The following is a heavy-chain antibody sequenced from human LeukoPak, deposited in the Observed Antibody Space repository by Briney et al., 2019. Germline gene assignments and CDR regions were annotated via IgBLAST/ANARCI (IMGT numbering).Heavy chain of an antibody. CDR1: GFTFSSYS. CDR3: ARASRDGYKHFDY. D-gene: IGHD5-24*01. J-gene: IGHJ4*02. CDR2: ISTSSNTI. Sequence: PGGSLRLSCAASGFTFSSYSMIWVRQAPGKGLEWVSYISTSSNTIYYADSVEGRFTISRDNAKNSLYLQMNSLRDEDTAVYYCARASRDGYKHFDYWGQGTLVPVSS. V-gene: IGHV3-48*02.